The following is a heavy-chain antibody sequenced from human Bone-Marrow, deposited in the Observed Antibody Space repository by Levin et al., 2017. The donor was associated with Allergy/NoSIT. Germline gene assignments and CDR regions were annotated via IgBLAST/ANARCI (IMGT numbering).Heavy chain of an antibody. V-gene: IGHV1-18*01. Sequence: GESLKISCKASGYTFTNYGITWVRQAPGQGLEWMGWISAYNGNTNYAQYLQNRVTMTTDTSTSTAYMELRSLRSDDTAVYYCAKDKVWFGELSDFFYYGMDVWGQGTTVTVSS. CDR3: AKDKVWFGELSDFFYYGMDV. J-gene: IGHJ6*02. D-gene: IGHD3-10*01. CDR2: ISAYNGNT. CDR1: GYTFTNYG.